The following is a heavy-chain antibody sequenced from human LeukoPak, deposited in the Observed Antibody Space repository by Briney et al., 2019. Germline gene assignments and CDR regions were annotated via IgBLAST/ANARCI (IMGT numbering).Heavy chain of an antibody. CDR2: IRWNSGSI. V-gene: IGHV3-9*01. CDR1: GFTFDDYA. Sequence: GGSLRLSCAASGFTFDDYAMHWVRQAPGKGLEWVSGIRWNSGSIGYADSVKGRFTISRDNAKNSLYLQMNSLRAEDTALYYCAKDNGYYYYMDVWGKGTTVTISS. J-gene: IGHJ6*03. CDR3: AKDNGYYYYMDV.